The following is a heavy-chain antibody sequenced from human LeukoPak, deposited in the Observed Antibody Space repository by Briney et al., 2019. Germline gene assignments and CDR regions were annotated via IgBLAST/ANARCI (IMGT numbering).Heavy chain of an antibody. V-gene: IGHV3-23*01. Sequence: GGSLRLSCAASGFTFNSYAMNWVRQAPGKGLEWGSAISGSDGSTYYADSVKGRFTISRDSSKNTLYLQMNSLRAEDTAVYYCANGESYYDILTGYSSGWYFDYWGQGTLVTVSS. CDR2: ISGSDGST. CDR1: GFTFNSYA. CDR3: ANGESYYDILTGYSSGWYFDY. D-gene: IGHD3-9*01. J-gene: IGHJ4*02.